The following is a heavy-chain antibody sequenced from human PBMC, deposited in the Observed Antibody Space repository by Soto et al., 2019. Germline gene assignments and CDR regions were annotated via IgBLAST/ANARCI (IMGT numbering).Heavy chain of an antibody. CDR2: ISAFNGNT. D-gene: IGHD3-22*01. CDR1: GYTFTSYG. Sequence: QVQLVQSGAEMKKPGASVKVSCKASGYTFTSYGISWVRQAPGQGLEWMGWISAFNGNTNYAQKLQGRVTMTSDTSTSTAYMELRSLRSDVTAVYYCARSRALDYYDSSGYYPTLPYFDYWGQGTLVTVSS. J-gene: IGHJ4*02. V-gene: IGHV1-18*01. CDR3: ARSRALDYYDSSGYYPTLPYFDY.